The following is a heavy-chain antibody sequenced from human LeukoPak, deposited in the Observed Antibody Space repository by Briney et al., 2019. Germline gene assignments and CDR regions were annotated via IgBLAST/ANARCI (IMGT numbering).Heavy chain of an antibody. CDR2: INPNSGGT. J-gene: IGHJ4*02. CDR3: ARGPPRGSRWKNGYSYGYGFDY. Sequence: ASVKVSCKASGYTFTGYYMHWVRQAPGQGLEWMGWINPNSGGTNYAQKFQGRVTMTRDTSISTSYMELSRLRSDDTAVYYCARGPPRGSRWKNGYSYGYGFDYWGQGTLVTVSS. V-gene: IGHV1-2*02. CDR1: GYTFTGYY. D-gene: IGHD5-18*01.